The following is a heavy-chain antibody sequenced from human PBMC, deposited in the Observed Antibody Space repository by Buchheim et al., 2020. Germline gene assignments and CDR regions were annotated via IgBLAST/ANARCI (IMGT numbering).Heavy chain of an antibody. V-gene: IGHV3-11*01. Sequence: QVQLVESGGGLVKPGGSLRLSCAASGFIFRDYYMSWIRQTPGKGLEWISYISTRGGTIYYADSLKGRFSISRDNAKNSLYLQMNSLRAEDTAVYYCARVGDGYLRAFDIWGQGT. J-gene: IGHJ3*02. CDR3: ARVGDGYLRAFDI. CDR1: GFIFRDYY. D-gene: IGHD5-24*01. CDR2: ISTRGGTI.